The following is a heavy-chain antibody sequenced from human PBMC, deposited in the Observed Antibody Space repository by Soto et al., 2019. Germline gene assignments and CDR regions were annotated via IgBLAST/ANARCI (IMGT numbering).Heavy chain of an antibody. CDR3: ARAIRGYSGATNHRRAVATPVGNFDL. J-gene: IGHJ2*01. V-gene: IGHV3-23*01. D-gene: IGHD5-12*01. CDR1: GFTFSSYA. CDR2: ISGSGGST. Sequence: GGSLRLSCAASGFTFSSYAMSWVRQAPGKGLEWVSAISGSGGSTYYADSVKGRFTISRDNSKNTLYLQMTSLRDEDTAVYYCARAIRGYSGATNHRRAVATPVGNFDLWGRGTMVAFPS.